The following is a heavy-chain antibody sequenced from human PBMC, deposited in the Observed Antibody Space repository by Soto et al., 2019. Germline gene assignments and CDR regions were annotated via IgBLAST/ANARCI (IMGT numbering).Heavy chain of an antibody. CDR3: TGDRNNRVWYKY. CDR1: GDPISRYH. Sequence: QVQLQESGPGLVKPSETLSLSCTVSGDPISRYHWSWIRQTPGKGLEWIGYVHNSGSTSYNPSLQSRVTTSIDTSRKQFSLRLRSVTAADTAVYYCTGDRNNRVWYKYWGQGTLVTVSS. D-gene: IGHD6-19*01. J-gene: IGHJ4*02. CDR2: VHNSGST. V-gene: IGHV4-59*01.